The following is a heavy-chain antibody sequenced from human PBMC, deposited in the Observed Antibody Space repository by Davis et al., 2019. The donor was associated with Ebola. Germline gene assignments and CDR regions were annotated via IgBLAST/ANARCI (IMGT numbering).Heavy chain of an antibody. CDR2: IDPRDSYT. D-gene: IGHD3-3*01. V-gene: IGHV5-10-1*01. CDR3: ATLTGTYDFWSGYNDAFDI. J-gene: IGHJ3*02. Sequence: PGGSLRLSCKGSGSSFTSYWISWVRQMPGKGLEWMGRIDPRDSYTNYSPSSQGHVSISADKSINTAYSQWSSLKASDTAVYYCATLTGTYDFWSGYNDAFDIWGQGTMVTVSS. CDR1: GSSFTSYW.